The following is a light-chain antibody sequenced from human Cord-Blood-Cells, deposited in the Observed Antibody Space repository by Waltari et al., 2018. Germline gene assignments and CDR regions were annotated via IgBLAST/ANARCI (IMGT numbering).Light chain of an antibody. V-gene: IGKV4-1*01. Sequence: DIVMTQSPDSLAVSLGERATINCKSSQSVVYSSNNKNYLAWYQQKPGQPPKLLIYWASTRESGVPDRVSGSGSGTDFTLTSSSLQAEDVSVYDCQQYYSTPPTFGQGTKVEI. CDR3: QQYYSTPPT. J-gene: IGKJ1*01. CDR1: QSVVYSSNNKNY. CDR2: WAS.